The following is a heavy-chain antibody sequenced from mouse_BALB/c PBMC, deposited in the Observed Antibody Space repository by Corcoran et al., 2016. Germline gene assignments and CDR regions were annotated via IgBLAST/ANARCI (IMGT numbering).Heavy chain of an antibody. CDR1: GYTFTEYT. CDR3: ARVQAYYGNPTYFDY. V-gene: IGHV1-18*01. CDR2: INPNNGGT. Sequence: EVQLQQYGPELVKPGASVKISCKTAGYTFTEYTMHWVKQRHGKSLEWIGGINPNNGGTSYNQKFKGKATLTVDKSSSTAYMELRSLTSEVSAVYYWARVQAYYGNPTYFDYWGQGTTLTVSA. D-gene: IGHD2-10*01. J-gene: IGHJ2*01.